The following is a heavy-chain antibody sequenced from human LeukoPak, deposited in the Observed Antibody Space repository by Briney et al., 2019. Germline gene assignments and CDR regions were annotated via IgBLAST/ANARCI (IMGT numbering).Heavy chain of an antibody. J-gene: IGHJ4*02. V-gene: IGHV4-59*01. D-gene: IGHD5-18*01. CDR2: IYYSGST. CDR1: GGSIRSYY. CDR3: ARCFVSYGVLD. Sequence: SETLPLTCTVSGGSIRSYYWSWIRQPPGKGLEWIGYIYYSGSTNYNPSLKSRVTISVDTSKNQFSLKLSSVTAADTAVYYCARCFVSYGVLDWGQGTLVTVSS.